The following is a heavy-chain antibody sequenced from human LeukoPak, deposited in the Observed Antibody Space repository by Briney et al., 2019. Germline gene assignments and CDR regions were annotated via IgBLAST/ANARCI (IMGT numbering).Heavy chain of an antibody. J-gene: IGHJ4*02. CDR1: GASVSRYY. CDR2: IYYSGST. V-gene: IGHV4-59*08. CDR3: ARPRRTPGPLDY. Sequence: SETLSLTCTVSGASVSRYYWSWIRQPPGKGLERIGYIYYSGSTNYNPSLKNRVTISVDTSKNQVSLKLTSVTAADTAVYYCARPRRTPGPLDYWGQGTLVTVSS.